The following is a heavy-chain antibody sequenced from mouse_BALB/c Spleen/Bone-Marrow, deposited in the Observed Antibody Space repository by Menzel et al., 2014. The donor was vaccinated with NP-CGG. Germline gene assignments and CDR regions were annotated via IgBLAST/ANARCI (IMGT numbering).Heavy chain of an antibody. Sequence: DVKVVESGGGLVQPGESLKLSCESNEYEFPSHDMSWVRKTPEKRLELVAAINSDGGSTYYPDTMERRFIISRDKSKKSLYLQMSSLRSEYTTLYYCARHGDYYGSSLFAYWGKGTLVTVS. D-gene: IGHD1-1*01. J-gene: IGHJ3*01. CDR3: ARHGDYYGSSLFAY. V-gene: IGHV5-2*01. CDR2: INSDGGST. CDR1: EYEFPSHD.